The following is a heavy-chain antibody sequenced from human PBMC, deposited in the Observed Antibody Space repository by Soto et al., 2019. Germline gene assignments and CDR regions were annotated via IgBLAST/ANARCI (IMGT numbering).Heavy chain of an antibody. CDR2: INPSGGST. V-gene: IGHV1-46*03. J-gene: IGHJ4*02. CDR3: TINFDLRYFDY. D-gene: IGHD3-9*01. Sequence: ASVKVSCKASGYTFTSYYMHWVRQARGQGLEWMGIINPSGGSTSYAQKFQGRVTMTRDTSTSTVYMELSSLRSEDTAVYYCTINFDLRYFDYWGQGTLVTVSS. CDR1: GYTFTSYY.